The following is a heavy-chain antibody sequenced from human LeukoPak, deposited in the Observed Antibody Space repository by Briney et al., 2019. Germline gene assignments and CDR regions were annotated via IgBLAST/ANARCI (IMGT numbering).Heavy chain of an antibody. CDR3: VTDVVMATSHDAFDI. V-gene: IGHV3-30*03. CDR2: ISHDGSDK. J-gene: IGHJ3*02. D-gene: IGHD3-16*02. CDR1: GFTFSSYG. Sequence: GGSLRLSCAASGFTFSSYGMHWVRQAPGKGLEWVAVISHDGSDKYCVDSVKGRFTISRDNSKNTLYLQMNSLRAEDTAVYYCVTDVVMATSHDAFDIWGQGTMVTVPS.